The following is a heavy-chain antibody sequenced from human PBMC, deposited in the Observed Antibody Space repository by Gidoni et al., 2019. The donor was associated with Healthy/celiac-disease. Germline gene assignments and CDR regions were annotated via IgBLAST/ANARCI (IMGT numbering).Heavy chain of an antibody. CDR3: AIRPDFGGGVY. CDR2: ISGSGGST. Sequence: LEWVSAISGSGGSTYYADSVKGRFTISRDNSKNTLYLQMNSLRAEDTAVYYCAIRPDFGGGVYWGQGTLVTVSS. V-gene: IGHV3-23*01. J-gene: IGHJ4*02. D-gene: IGHD3-3*01.